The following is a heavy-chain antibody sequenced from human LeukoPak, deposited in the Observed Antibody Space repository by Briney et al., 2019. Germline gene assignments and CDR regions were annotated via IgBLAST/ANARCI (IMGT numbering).Heavy chain of an antibody. V-gene: IGHV4-59*08. CDR1: GGSMSSYY. D-gene: IGHD2-15*01. CDR3: ARYSPTPVCGMDV. Sequence: SETLSLTCTVSGGSMSSYYWSWIRQPPGKGLEWIGYISYSGSTNYNPSLKSRVTISVDTSKNQFSLKLSSVTAADTAVYSCARYSPTPVCGMDVWGQGTTVTVSS. J-gene: IGHJ6*02. CDR2: ISYSGST.